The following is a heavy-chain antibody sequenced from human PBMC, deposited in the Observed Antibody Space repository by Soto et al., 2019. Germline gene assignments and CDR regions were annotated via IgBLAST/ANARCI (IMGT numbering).Heavy chain of an antibody. CDR3: AKGVVVAATLGYYYGMDV. Sequence: GGSLRLSCAASGFTFSSYAMSWVRQAPGKWLEWVSAISGSGGSTYYADSVKGRFTISRDNSKNTLYMQMNSLRAEVTAVYYCAKGVVVAATLGYYYGMDVWGQGTTVTVSS. D-gene: IGHD2-15*01. CDR2: ISGSGGST. J-gene: IGHJ6*02. CDR1: GFTFSSYA. V-gene: IGHV3-23*01.